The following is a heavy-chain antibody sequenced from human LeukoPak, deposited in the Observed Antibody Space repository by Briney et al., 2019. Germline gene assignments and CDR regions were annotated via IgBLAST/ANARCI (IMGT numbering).Heavy chain of an antibody. J-gene: IGHJ4*02. CDR3: ARHVVAVGFDY. Sequence: GGSLRLSCAASGFTVSNKYMTWVRQAPGKGLEWVSLIYSDGRTYYADSVKGRCTISRDNSKNTLYLQMNSLRVEDTAVYYCARHVVAVGFDYWGQGTLVTVSS. D-gene: IGHD3-22*01. V-gene: IGHV3-53*01. CDR2: IYSDGRT. CDR1: GFTVSNKY.